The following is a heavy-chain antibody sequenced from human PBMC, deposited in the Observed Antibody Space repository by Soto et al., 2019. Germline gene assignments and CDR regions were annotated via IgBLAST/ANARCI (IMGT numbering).Heavy chain of an antibody. J-gene: IGHJ4*02. CDR1: GYTFTSYD. V-gene: IGHV1-8*01. Sequence: QVQLVQSGAEVKKPGASVKVSCKASGYTFTSYDINWVRQATGQGLEWMGWMNPNSGNTGYAQKFQGRVTMTRNTXKSTAYMELSSLRSEDTAVYYCARWGVLVPAATFDYWGQGTLVTVSS. D-gene: IGHD2-2*01. CDR2: MNPNSGNT. CDR3: ARWGVLVPAATFDY.